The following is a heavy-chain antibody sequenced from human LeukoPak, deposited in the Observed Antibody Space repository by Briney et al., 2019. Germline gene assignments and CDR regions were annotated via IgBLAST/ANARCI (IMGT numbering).Heavy chain of an antibody. CDR2: ISGSGGST. V-gene: IGHV3-23*01. Sequence: GGSLRLSCAASGVTFSSYAMSWVRQAPGKGLEWVSAISGSGGSTYYADSVKGRFTISRDNSKNTLYLQMNSLRAEDTAVYYCAKDSITIFGVVVSGIWFDPWGQGTLVTVSS. J-gene: IGHJ5*02. CDR1: GVTFSSYA. D-gene: IGHD3-3*01. CDR3: AKDSITIFGVVVSGIWFDP.